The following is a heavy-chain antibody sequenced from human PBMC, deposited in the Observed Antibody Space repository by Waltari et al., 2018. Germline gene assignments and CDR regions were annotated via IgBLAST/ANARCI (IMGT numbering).Heavy chain of an antibody. J-gene: IGHJ4*02. D-gene: IGHD2-15*01. CDR2: VYHHGNT. Sequence: QVQLQESGPGLVKPSGTLSLTCPVSGGSVSTANWWHWVRQPPGMGLEWMEEVYHHGNTHYNPSLRSRLTISVVTSANQFSLRLSSVTAADTAVYYCARNPCGGGTCHSAFDYWGQGILVTVSS. CDR3: ARNPCGGGTCHSAFDY. CDR1: GGSVSTANW. V-gene: IGHV4-4*02.